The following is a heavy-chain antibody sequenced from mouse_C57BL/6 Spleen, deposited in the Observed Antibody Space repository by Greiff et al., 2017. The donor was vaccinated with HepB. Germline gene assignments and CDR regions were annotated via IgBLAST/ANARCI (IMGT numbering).Heavy chain of an antibody. CDR2: IYPGDGDT. D-gene: IGHD1-1*01. CDR3: ARSGDYYGSLYWYFDV. Sequence: QVQLQQSGAELVKPGASVKISCKASGYAFSSYWMNWVKQRPGKGLEGIGQIYPGDGDTNYNGKFKGKATLTADKSSSTAYMQLSSLTSEDSAVYFCARSGDYYGSLYWYFDVWGTGTTVTVSS. V-gene: IGHV1-80*01. CDR1: GYAFSSYW. J-gene: IGHJ1*03.